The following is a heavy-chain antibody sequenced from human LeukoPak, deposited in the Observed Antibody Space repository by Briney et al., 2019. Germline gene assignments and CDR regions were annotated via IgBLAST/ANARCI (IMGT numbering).Heavy chain of an antibody. Sequence: PGGSLRLSCAASGFTVSVNYMNWVRQAPGKGLEWVSVIYTGGNTYYTDSVKGRFTISRDNSKNTLYLQMNGLRAEDTAVYYCARGPTRDGYCSSTSCYFLDFWGQGTLVTVSS. CDR3: ARGPTRDGYCSSTSCYFLDF. D-gene: IGHD2-2*03. CDR2: IYTGGNT. J-gene: IGHJ4*02. V-gene: IGHV3-53*01. CDR1: GFTVSVNY.